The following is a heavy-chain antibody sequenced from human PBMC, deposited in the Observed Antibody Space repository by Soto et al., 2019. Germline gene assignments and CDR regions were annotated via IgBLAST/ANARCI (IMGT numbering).Heavy chain of an antibody. CDR3: VKERYAQLWLEDYGMDV. V-gene: IGHV3-30*18. CDR2: ISHDGTDK. D-gene: IGHD5-18*01. J-gene: IGHJ6*02. Sequence: QVQLVESGGGVVQPGRSLRLSCAASGFTFSSYGIHWVRQAPGKGLEWVALISHDGTDKYYADSVKGRFTISRDNFKNTLYLQMSSLRAEDTAVYYCVKERYAQLWLEDYGMDVWGQGTTVTV. CDR1: GFTFSSYG.